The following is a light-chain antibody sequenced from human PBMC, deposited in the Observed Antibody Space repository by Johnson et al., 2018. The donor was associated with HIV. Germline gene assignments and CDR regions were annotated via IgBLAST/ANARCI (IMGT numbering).Light chain of an antibody. J-gene: IGLJ1*01. CDR3: GTWDNSLSANDV. CDR2: ENN. V-gene: IGLV1-51*02. Sequence: QSVLTQPPSVSAAPGQKVTISCSGSSYNIGNSYVSWYQQLPGTAPKLLIYENNKRPSGIPDRFSGSKSGTSATLGITGLQTGDEADYYCGTWDNSLSANDVFGTGTKVTVL. CDR1: SYNIGNSY.